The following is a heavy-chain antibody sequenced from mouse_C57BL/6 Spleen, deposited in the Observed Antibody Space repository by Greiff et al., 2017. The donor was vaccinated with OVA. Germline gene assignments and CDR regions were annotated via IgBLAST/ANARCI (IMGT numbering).Heavy chain of an antibody. D-gene: IGHD1-1*01. CDR3: ARGGGTVVAPFDY. CDR2: IDPEDGVT. Sequence: EVQLQESGAELVKPGASVKLSCTASGFTFTDYYMHWVKQRTEQGLEWIGRIDPEDGVTKYAPKFQGKATITADTSSNTAYLQLSSLTSEDTAVYFCARGGGTVVAPFDYWGQGTTVTVSS. CDR1: GFTFTDYY. V-gene: IGHV14-2*01. J-gene: IGHJ2*01.